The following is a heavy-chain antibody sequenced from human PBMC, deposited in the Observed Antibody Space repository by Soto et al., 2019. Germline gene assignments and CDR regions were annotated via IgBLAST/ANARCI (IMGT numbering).Heavy chain of an antibody. Sequence: EVQLVESGGGLVQPGGSLRLSCAASGFTFSSYWMHWVRQAPGKGLVWVSRIKSDGSSTSYADSVKGRFTISRDNAKNTLYLQMNSLRAEDTAVYYCARVLGAYYYDSSGYQSAFDIWGQGTMVTVSS. D-gene: IGHD3-22*01. CDR3: ARVLGAYYYDSSGYQSAFDI. CDR2: IKSDGSST. CDR1: GFTFSSYW. J-gene: IGHJ3*02. V-gene: IGHV3-74*01.